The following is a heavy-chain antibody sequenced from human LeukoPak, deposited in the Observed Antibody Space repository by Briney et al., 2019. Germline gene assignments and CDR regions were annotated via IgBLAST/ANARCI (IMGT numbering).Heavy chain of an antibody. CDR2: ISAYNGNT. D-gene: IGHD2-2*01. CDR1: GYTFTSYG. CDR3: ARVGLSYYYYYMDV. Sequence: ASVKVSCKASGYTFTSYGISWVRQAPGQGLEWMGLISAYNGNTNYAQKLQGRVTMTTDTSTSTAYMELRSLRSDDTAVYYCARVGLSYYYYYMDVWGKGTTVTVSS. J-gene: IGHJ6*03. V-gene: IGHV1-18*01.